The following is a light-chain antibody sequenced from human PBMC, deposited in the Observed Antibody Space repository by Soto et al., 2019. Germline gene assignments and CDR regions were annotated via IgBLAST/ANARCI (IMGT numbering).Light chain of an antibody. Sequence: DIRLTQSPSFLSASVGDRLTITCRASQDIRSSLAWYQQTPGKAPNLLIYTVSTLQSAVPSRFSGSRSGTEFTLTISSLQPEDLATYYCQQFNSSTFTFGGGTKVEI. CDR2: TVS. CDR3: QQFNSSTFT. J-gene: IGKJ4*01. V-gene: IGKV1-9*01. CDR1: QDIRSS.